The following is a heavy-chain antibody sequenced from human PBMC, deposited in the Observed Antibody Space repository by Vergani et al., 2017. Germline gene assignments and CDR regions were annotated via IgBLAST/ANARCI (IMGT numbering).Heavy chain of an antibody. CDR2: IYYSGRT. CDR1: GGSISSGDYY. J-gene: IGHJ6*02. D-gene: IGHD3-22*01. V-gene: IGHV4-30-4*01. CDR3: ARGRRDDSSGYYYYYGMDV. Sequence: QVQLQESGPGLVQPSQTLSLTCTVSGGSISSGDYYWSWIRQPPGKGLEWIGYIYYSGRTYYNPSLKSRVTISVDTSKNQFSLKLSSVTAADTAVYYCARGRRDDSSGYYYYYGMDVWGQGTTVTVSS.